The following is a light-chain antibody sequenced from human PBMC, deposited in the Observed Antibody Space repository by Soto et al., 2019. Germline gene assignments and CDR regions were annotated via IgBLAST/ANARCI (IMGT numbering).Light chain of an antibody. CDR3: QQYSDSPRT. V-gene: IGKV3-20*01. J-gene: IGKJ4*01. Sequence: EIVLTQSPGTLSLSPGERATLSCRASQTVRTNYLAWFQHKPGQAPRLLIYGASSRATGIPDRFSGSGSGTDFTLTINRLEPEDFAVYFCQQYSDSPRTFGGGTTVEIK. CDR1: QTVRTNY. CDR2: GAS.